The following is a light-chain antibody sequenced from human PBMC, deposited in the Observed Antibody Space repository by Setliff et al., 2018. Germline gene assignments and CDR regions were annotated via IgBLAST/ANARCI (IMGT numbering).Light chain of an antibody. J-gene: IGLJ1*01. CDR3: SSYTSSSTPDV. V-gene: IGLV2-14*01. Sequence: SALTQPASVSGSPGQSITISCTGTSSDVGGYNYVSWYQQHPGKAPKLMIYDVSKRPSGVSNRFSGSKSGNTASLTISGLQAEDEADYYCSSYTSSSTPDVFGTGTKGTVL. CDR2: DVS. CDR1: SSDVGGYNY.